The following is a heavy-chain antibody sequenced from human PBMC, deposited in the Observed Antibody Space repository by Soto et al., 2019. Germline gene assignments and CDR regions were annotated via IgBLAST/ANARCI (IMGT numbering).Heavy chain of an antibody. V-gene: IGHV3-48*03. Sequence: GGSLRPSCAASGFTFSSYEMNWVRQAPGKGLEWVSYISSSGSTIYYADSVKGRFTISRDNAKNSLYLQMNSLRAEDTAVYYCAREVEYNWKPPLFDPWGQGTLVTVSS. D-gene: IGHD1-20*01. CDR1: GFTFSSYE. CDR3: AREVEYNWKPPLFDP. J-gene: IGHJ5*02. CDR2: ISSSGSTI.